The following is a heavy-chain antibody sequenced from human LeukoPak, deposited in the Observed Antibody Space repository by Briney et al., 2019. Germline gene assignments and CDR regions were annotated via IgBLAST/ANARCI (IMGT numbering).Heavy chain of an antibody. CDR2: IYYSGST. J-gene: IGHJ4*02. Sequence: PSETLSLTCTVSGGSISSSSYYWGWIRQPPGKGLEWIGSIYYSGSTYYNPSLKSRATISVDTSKNQFSLKLSSVTAADTAVYYCAGDGYNSFYFDYWGQGTLVTVSS. D-gene: IGHD5-24*01. CDR1: GGSISSSSYY. CDR3: AGDGYNSFYFDY. V-gene: IGHV4-39*02.